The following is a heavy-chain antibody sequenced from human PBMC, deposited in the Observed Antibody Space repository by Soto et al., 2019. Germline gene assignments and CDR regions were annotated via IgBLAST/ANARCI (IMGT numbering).Heavy chain of an antibody. D-gene: IGHD2-15*01. J-gene: IGHJ6*02. V-gene: IGHV1-69*13. CDR1: GGTFSRYT. Sequence: ASVKVSCKASGGTFSRYTISWVRQAPGQGLEWMGGIIPIFGGADYAQRFQDRVTITADESTRTAYMELSSLRSEDTAVYYCATAVVAETPDYGTDVWGQGTTVTVSS. CDR2: IIPIFGGA. CDR3: ATAVVAETPDYGTDV.